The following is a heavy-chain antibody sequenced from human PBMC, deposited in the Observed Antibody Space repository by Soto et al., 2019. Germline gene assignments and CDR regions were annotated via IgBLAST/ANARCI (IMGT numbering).Heavy chain of an antibody. V-gene: IGHV1-18*01. Sequence: QVQLVQSGAEVKKPGASVKVSCKASGYTFTSYGISWVRQAPGRGLEWMGWISAYNGNTNYAQKLQGRVTMTTDTSTSTAYMELSSLRSDDTAVYYCAREVEMEPRGNWFDPWGQGTLVTVSS. D-gene: IGHD1-1*01. CDR3: AREVEMEPRGNWFDP. J-gene: IGHJ5*02. CDR1: GYTFTSYG. CDR2: ISAYNGNT.